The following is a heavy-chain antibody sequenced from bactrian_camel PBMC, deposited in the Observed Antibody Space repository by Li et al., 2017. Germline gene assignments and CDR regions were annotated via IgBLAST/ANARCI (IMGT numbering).Heavy chain of an antibody. CDR1: RYTYKRNC. V-gene: IGHV3S42*01. D-gene: IGHD2*01. CDR3: AADGLSGSGVVGVPYYTY. Sequence: DVQLVESGGGSVQAGGSLTLSCAAGRYTYKRNCMGWFRQRPGKDREGVAVLWIGGATTSYADSVKGRFTISKDNAKNTLYLQMNNLKPEDTAMYYCAADGLSGSGVVGVPYYTYSGQGTQVTVS. CDR2: LWIGGATT. J-gene: IGHJ4*01.